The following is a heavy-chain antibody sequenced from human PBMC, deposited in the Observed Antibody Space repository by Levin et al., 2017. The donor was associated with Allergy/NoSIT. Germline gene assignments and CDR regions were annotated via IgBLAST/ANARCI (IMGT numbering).Heavy chain of an antibody. D-gene: IGHD3-10*02. Sequence: SCTASGFTFGDYAMSWFRQAPGKGLEWLGFIRSKAYGGTSEYAASVKGRFSISRDDSKSIAYLQMNSLKTEDTAVYYCTRDHVRPGDYFDYWGQGTLVTVSS. CDR3: TRDHVRPGDYFDY. CDR2: IRSKAYGGTS. CDR1: GFTFGDYA. V-gene: IGHV3-49*03. J-gene: IGHJ4*02.